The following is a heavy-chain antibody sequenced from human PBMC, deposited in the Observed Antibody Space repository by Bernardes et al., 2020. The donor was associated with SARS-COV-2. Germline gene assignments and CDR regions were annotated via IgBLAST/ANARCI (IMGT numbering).Heavy chain of an antibody. CDR2: TYYRSKWRN. J-gene: IGHJ4*02. CDR1: GDSVSSRSSS. D-gene: IGHD6-19*01. CDR3: GREREFRSGWYEFDY. V-gene: IGHV6-1*01. Sequence: SQTLSLTCVISGDSVSSRSSSWSWIRQSPSRGLEWLGRTYYRSKWRNDYAVAVKSRITINPDTSKNQVSLHLNSVTPEDTAVYYCGREREFRSGWYEFDYWGQGTLVTVSS.